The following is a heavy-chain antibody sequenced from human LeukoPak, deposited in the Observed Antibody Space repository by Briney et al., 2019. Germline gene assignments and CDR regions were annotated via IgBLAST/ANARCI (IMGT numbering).Heavy chain of an antibody. J-gene: IGHJ4*02. CDR2: ITSSSSNI. CDR3: ARDLQIPAHGYSVDY. CDR1: GFTFSTYS. Sequence: PGGSLRLSCVASGFTFSTYSMNWVRQAPGKGLEWLSYITSSSSNIYYADSVKGRFTISRDNAKNSLYLQLNSLRDEDTAVYYCARDLQIPAHGYSVDYWGQGTLVTVSS. D-gene: IGHD2-2*01. V-gene: IGHV3-48*02.